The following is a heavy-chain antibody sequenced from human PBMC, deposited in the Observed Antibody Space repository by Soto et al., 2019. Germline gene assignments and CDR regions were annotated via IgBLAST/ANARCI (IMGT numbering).Heavy chain of an antibody. Sequence: QLQLQESGPGLVKPSETLSLTCTVSGGSISSSSYYWGWIREPPGKVLEWIGRTYYSGSTYYNPSLKSRVTISVDTSKNHYSMMLSSVTAADRAVYYCARHQKLQMATNPFDYWGQGTLVTGSS. CDR1: GGSISSSSYY. J-gene: IGHJ4*02. CDR3: ARHQKLQMATNPFDY. V-gene: IGHV4-39*01. CDR2: TYYSGST. D-gene: IGHD5-12*01.